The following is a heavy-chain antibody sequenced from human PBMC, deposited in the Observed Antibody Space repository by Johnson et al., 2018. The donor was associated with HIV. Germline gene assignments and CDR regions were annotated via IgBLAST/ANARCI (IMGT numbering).Heavy chain of an antibody. CDR1: GFPVISNY. V-gene: IGHV3-66*01. J-gene: IGHJ3*02. Sequence: VHLVESGGGLVQPGGSLRLSCAASGFPVISNYMSCVRQAPGKGLEWVSVIYSGGSTYYADSVKGRFTISRDNSKNTLYLQMNSLRAEDTAVYYCARASDAFDIWGQGTMVTVSS. CDR3: ARASDAFDI. CDR2: IYSGGST.